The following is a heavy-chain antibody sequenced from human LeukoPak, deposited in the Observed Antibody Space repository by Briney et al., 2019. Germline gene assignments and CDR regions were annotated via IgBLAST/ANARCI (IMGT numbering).Heavy chain of an antibody. V-gene: IGHV4-4*07. CDR3: ARWRITFGGATHGAFDI. Sequence: SETLSLTRTVSGGSISSYYWSWIRQPAGKGLEWIGRIYTSGSTNYNPSLKSRVTMSVDTSKNQFSLKLSSVNGADTAVYYCARWRITFGGATHGAFDIWGQGTMVTVSS. D-gene: IGHD3-16*01. J-gene: IGHJ3*02. CDR2: IYTSGST. CDR1: GGSISSYY.